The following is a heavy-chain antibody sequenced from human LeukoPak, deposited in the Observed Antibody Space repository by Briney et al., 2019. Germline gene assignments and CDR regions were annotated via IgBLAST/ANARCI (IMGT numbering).Heavy chain of an antibody. Sequence: ASVKVSCKASGYIFTSYGISWVRQAPGQRLEWMGWISTYKGNTNYAQKLQGRVTMTTDTSASTAYMELSSLRSEDTAVYYCAREDTYYYGSGYFYYWGQGTLVTVSS. CDR2: ISTYKGNT. V-gene: IGHV1-18*01. CDR1: GYIFTSYG. J-gene: IGHJ4*02. CDR3: AREDTYYYGSGYFYY. D-gene: IGHD3-10*01.